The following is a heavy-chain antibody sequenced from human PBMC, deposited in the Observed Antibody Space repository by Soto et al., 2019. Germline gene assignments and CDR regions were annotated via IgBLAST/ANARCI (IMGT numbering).Heavy chain of an antibody. CDR3: AREPGPFFWSGYSYGMDV. Sequence: ETLSLTCAVYGGSFSGYYWSWIRQPPGKGLEWIGEINHSGSTNYNPSLKSRVTISVDTSKNQFSLKLSSVTAADTAVYYCAREPGPFFWSGYSYGMDVWGQGTTVTVSS. V-gene: IGHV4-34*01. D-gene: IGHD3-3*01. CDR2: INHSGST. CDR1: GGSFSGYY. J-gene: IGHJ6*02.